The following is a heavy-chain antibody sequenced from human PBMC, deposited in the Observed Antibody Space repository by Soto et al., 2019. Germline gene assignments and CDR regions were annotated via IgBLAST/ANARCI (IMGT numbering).Heavy chain of an antibody. V-gene: IGHV3-23*01. J-gene: IGHJ6*02. CDR3: ARDKVVGRTLTTHYYYGLDV. Sequence: GGSLRLSCEASGFTFRCHDMSWVRQAPGKELEWVATISGSGSNTHYTDSVKGRFIISKDNAKNTMYLQMDSLRAEDTAVYYCARDKVVGRTLTTHYYYGLDVWGQGTSVTVSS. D-gene: IGHD2-15*01. CDR1: GFTFRCHD. CDR2: ISGSGSNT.